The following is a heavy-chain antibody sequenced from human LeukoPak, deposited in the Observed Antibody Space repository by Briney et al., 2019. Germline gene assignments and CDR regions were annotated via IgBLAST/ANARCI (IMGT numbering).Heavy chain of an antibody. CDR2: IWYDGSNQ. Sequence: GRSLRLSCVASAFTFSSFGMHWVRQAPGKGLEWVALIWYDGSNQSYADSVKGRFTISRHNSKNTLYLQMNSLRAEDTAVYYCARGEITMVRGATNAFDIWGQGTMVTVSS. J-gene: IGHJ3*02. D-gene: IGHD3-10*01. CDR1: AFTFSSFG. CDR3: ARGEITMVRGATNAFDI. V-gene: IGHV3-33*01.